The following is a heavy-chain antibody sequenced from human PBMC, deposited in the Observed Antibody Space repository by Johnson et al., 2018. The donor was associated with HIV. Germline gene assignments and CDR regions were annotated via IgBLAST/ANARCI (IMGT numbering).Heavy chain of an antibody. D-gene: IGHD1-1*01. CDR2: INWNSGSV. CDR3: ARVTRYNWNSDAFDI. J-gene: IGHJ3*02. Sequence: VQLVESGGGLVQPGRSLRLSCAASGVTFDDYVMHWVRQVPGKGLEWVSGINWNSGSVGYADSVKGRFTISRDNAKNSLYLQMNSLRAEETALYYCARVTRYNWNSDAFDIWGQGTMVTVSS. CDR1: GVTFDDYV. V-gene: IGHV3-9*01.